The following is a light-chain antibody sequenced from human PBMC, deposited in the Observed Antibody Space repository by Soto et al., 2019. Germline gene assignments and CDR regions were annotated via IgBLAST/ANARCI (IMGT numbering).Light chain of an antibody. CDR1: QSVSSN. J-gene: IGKJ1*01. V-gene: IGKV3-11*01. CDR2: DAS. Sequence: EIVITPSPAPLSVSPGERATLSCRASQSVSSNLAWYQQKPGQAPRLLIYDASNRATGIPTRFSGSGSGTEFTLTISSLEPEDFAIYYCQQRSHLRTFGQGAKVDNK. CDR3: QQRSHLRT.